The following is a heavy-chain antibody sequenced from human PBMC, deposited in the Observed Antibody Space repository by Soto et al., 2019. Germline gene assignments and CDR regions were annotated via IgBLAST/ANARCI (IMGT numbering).Heavy chain of an antibody. CDR3: ARGGYYDTGDAFDI. J-gene: IGHJ3*02. Sequence: EVQLVESGGGLVQPGGSLRLSCAASGFTFSSHWMNWVRQAPGKGLVWVSRISGDGRTTSHADSVKGRFTISRDNAKNSLYLQMNSLRAEDTAVYYCARGGYYDTGDAFDIWGQGTMVTVSS. CDR1: GFTFSSHW. CDR2: ISGDGRTT. D-gene: IGHD3-22*01. V-gene: IGHV3-74*01.